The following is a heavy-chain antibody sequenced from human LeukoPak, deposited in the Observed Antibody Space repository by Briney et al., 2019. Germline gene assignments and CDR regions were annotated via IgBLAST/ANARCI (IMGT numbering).Heavy chain of an antibody. CDR3: ARGPEQWLEVYYYGMDV. Sequence: ASVTVSCKASGYTFTSYYMHWVRQAPGEGLEWMGVINPSVGSTSYAQQFQGRVTMTRDTSTSIVYMELSSLRSEDTAVYYCARGPEQWLEVYYYGMDVWGKGTTVTVSS. D-gene: IGHD6-19*01. CDR1: GYTFTSYY. V-gene: IGHV1-46*01. CDR2: INPSVGST. J-gene: IGHJ6*04.